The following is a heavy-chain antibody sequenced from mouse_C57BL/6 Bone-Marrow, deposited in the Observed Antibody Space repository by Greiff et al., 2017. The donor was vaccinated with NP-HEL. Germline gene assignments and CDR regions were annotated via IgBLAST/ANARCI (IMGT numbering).Heavy chain of an antibody. CDR3: ASSYYYGSSWAWFAY. CDR1: GYTFTSYW. Sequence: QVQLKQPGAELVKPGASVKLSCKASGYTFTSYWMHWVKQRPGRGLEWIGRIDPNSGGTKYNEKFKSKATLTVDKPSSTAYMQLSSLTSEDSAVYYCASSYYYGSSWAWFAYWGQGTLVTVSA. V-gene: IGHV1-72*01. D-gene: IGHD1-1*01. CDR2: IDPNSGGT. J-gene: IGHJ3*01.